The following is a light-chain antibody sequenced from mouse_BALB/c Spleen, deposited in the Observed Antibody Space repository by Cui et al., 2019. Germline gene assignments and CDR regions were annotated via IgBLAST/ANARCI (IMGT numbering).Light chain of an antibody. V-gene: IGKV4-55*01. CDR1: SSVSY. J-gene: IGKJ1*01. CDR3: QQWSSYPRT. CDR2: DTS. Sequence: QMFLTHYPESISASPGEKVTMTCSASSSVSYMYWYQQKPGSSPRLLIYDTSNLASGVPVRFSGSGSGTSYSLTISRMEAEDAATYYCQQWSSYPRTFGGGTKLEIK.